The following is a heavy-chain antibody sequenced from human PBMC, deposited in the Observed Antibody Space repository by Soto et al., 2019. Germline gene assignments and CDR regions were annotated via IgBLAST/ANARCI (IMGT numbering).Heavy chain of an antibody. CDR1: GFTFSSYA. CDR3: VKGEYYYDSSGYYPFDY. D-gene: IGHD3-22*01. CDR2: ISTNGGST. V-gene: IGHV3-64D*06. J-gene: IGHJ4*02. Sequence: GGSQRLSCSASGFTFSSYAMHWVRQAPGKGLEYVSSISTNGGSTHYADSVKGRFTISRDNSKNTQYLQMSSLRADDTAVYYCVKGEYYYDSSGYYPFDYWGQGT.